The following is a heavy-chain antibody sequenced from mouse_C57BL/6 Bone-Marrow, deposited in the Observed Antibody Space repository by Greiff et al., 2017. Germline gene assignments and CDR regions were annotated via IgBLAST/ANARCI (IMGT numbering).Heavy chain of an antibody. V-gene: IGHV1-15*01. J-gene: IGHJ3*01. D-gene: IGHD2-3*01. CDR2: IVPETGGT. Sequence: QVQLQQSGAELVRPGASVTLSCKASGYTFTDYEMHWVKQTPVHGLEWIGAIVPETGGTAYNQKFKGKAILTADKSSSTAYMELRSLTSEVSAVYYCTRGKIYDGYSWFAYWGQGTLVTVSA. CDR3: TRGKIYDGYSWFAY. CDR1: GYTFTDYE.